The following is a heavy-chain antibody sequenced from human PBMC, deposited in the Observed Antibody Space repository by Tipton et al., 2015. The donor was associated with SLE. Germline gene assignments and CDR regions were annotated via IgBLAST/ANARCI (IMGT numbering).Heavy chain of an antibody. CDR1: GGSFSGYY. D-gene: IGHD3-22*01. CDR3: ARDSPYDGSGYYSDY. J-gene: IGHJ4*02. V-gene: IGHV4-34*01. Sequence: TLSLTCAVYGGSFSGYYWSWIRQPPGKGLEWIGEINHSGSTNYNPSLKSRVTISVDTSKNQLSLKLSSVTAADTAIYYCARDSPYDGSGYYSDYWGQGTQVTVSS. CDR2: INHSGST.